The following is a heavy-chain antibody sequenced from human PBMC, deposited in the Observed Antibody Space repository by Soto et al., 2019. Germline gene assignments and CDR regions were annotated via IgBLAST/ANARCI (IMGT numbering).Heavy chain of an antibody. CDR1: GYTFTSYD. CDR2: MNPNSGNT. V-gene: IGHV1-8*01. Sequence: GASVKVSCKASGYTFTSYDINCVRLATGQGLEWMGWMNPNSGNTGYAQKFQGRVTMTRNTSISTAYMELSSLRSEDTAVYYCARGRHSWNDNAYDDNWGQGTLVTVSS. J-gene: IGHJ4*02. CDR3: ARGRHSWNDNAYDDN. D-gene: IGHD1-1*01.